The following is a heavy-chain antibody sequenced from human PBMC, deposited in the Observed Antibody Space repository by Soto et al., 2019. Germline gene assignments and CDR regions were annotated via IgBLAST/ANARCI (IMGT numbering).Heavy chain of an antibody. Sequence: QVQLVESGGGVVQPGRSLRLSCAASGFTFSSYGMHWVRQAPGKGLEWVGVIWYDGSNKYYADSVKGRFTISRANSKNTLYLQMNRLRAEDTAVYYCARGTRVGELSSAFDIWGQGTMVTVSS. V-gene: IGHV3-33*01. CDR2: IWYDGSNK. CDR1: GFTFSSYG. D-gene: IGHD3-10*02. CDR3: ARGTRVGELSSAFDI. J-gene: IGHJ3*02.